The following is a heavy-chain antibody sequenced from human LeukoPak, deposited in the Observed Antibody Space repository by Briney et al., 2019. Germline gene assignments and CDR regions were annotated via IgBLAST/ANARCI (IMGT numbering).Heavy chain of an antibody. Sequence: GGSLRLSCAASGFTFSSYSMNWVRQAPGKGLEWVSSISSSSSYIYYADSVKGRFTISRDNAKNSLYLQMNSPRAEDTAVYYCASRYCSGGSCYSEYYGMDVWGQGTTVTVSS. J-gene: IGHJ6*02. V-gene: IGHV3-21*01. CDR2: ISSSSSYI. CDR1: GFTFSSYS. D-gene: IGHD2-15*01. CDR3: ASRYCSGGSCYSEYYGMDV.